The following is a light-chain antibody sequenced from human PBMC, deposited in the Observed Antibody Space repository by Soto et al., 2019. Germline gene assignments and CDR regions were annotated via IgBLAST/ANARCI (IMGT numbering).Light chain of an antibody. CDR2: GAS. Sequence: EIVMSQSPDSMSVSPGERATLSCRASQSVSSNLAWYQQKPGQAPRPLIYGASTRATGIPDRFSGSGSGTDFTLTISRLEPEDFAVYYCQQYDTSPRTFGQGTKVDIK. V-gene: IGKV3-20*01. CDR3: QQYDTSPRT. J-gene: IGKJ1*01. CDR1: QSVSSN.